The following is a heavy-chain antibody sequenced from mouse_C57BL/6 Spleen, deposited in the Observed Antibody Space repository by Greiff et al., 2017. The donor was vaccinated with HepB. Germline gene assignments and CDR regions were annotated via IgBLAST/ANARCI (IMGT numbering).Heavy chain of an antibody. CDR2: IDPSDSET. CDR1: GYTFTSYW. CDR3: ARKRDYYDPFDY. D-gene: IGHD1-1*01. Sequence: QVQLQQPGAELVRPGSSVKLSCKASGYTFTSYWMHWVKQRPIQGLEWIGNIDPSDSETHYNQKFKDKSTLTVDKSSSTAYMQLSSLTSEDSAVYYCARKRDYYDPFDYWGQGTTLTVSS. J-gene: IGHJ2*01. V-gene: IGHV1-52*01.